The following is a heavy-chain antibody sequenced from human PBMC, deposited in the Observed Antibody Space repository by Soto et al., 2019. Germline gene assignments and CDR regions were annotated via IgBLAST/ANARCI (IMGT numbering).Heavy chain of an antibody. CDR2: ISTGRSTT. J-gene: IGHJ4*02. CDR1: GFTFSIYW. CDR3: ARGAGSSIVVVPIDY. Sequence: EVQLVESGGGLVQPGGSLRLSCAASGPSGFTFSIYWMHWVRQAPGKGLEWISYISTGRSTTYYADSVKGRFTISRDNAKNSLYLQMNSLRDEDTAVYYCARGAGSSIVVVPIDYWGQGTLVTVSS. D-gene: IGHD3-22*01. V-gene: IGHV3-48*02.